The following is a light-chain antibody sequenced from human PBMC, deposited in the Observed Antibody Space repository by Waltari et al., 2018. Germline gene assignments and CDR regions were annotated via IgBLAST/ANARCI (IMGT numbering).Light chain of an antibody. CDR3: CSYAGSSPVV. Sequence: QSALTQPASVSGSPGQSITISCTGTSSDVGSYNLASWYQQHPGKGPKLMLYEVGKRPSGVSNRFSGSKSGNTASLTISGLQAEDEADYYCCSYAGSSPVVFGGGTKLTVL. CDR1: SSDVGSYNL. CDR2: EVG. V-gene: IGLV2-23*02. J-gene: IGLJ2*01.